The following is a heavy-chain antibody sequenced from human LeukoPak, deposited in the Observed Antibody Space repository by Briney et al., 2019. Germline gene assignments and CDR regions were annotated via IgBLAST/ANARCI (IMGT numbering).Heavy chain of an antibody. D-gene: IGHD1-1*01. CDR1: GYTFTGYY. J-gene: IGHJ5*02. CDR3: ARDVIFRTTGIRWFDP. V-gene: IGHV1-2*02. Sequence: GASVKVSCKASGYTFTGYYMHWVRQAPGQGLEWMGWINPNSGGTNYAQKFQGRVTMTRDTSISTAYMELSRLRSDDTAVYYCARDVIFRTTGIRWFDPWGQGTLVTVSS. CDR2: INPNSGGT.